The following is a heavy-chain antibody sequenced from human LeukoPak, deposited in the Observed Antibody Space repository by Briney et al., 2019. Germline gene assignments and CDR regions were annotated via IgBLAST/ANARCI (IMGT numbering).Heavy chain of an antibody. D-gene: IGHD3-22*01. V-gene: IGHV4-61*02. Sequence: SQTLSLTCTVSGGSISSGSYYWSWIRQPAGTGLEWIVRIYTSGSTNYNPSLKSRVTISVDTSKNQFSLKLSSVTAADTAVYYCARERHYYDSSGQTEYYFDYWGQGTLVTVSS. CDR1: GGSISSGSYY. CDR3: ARERHYYDSSGQTEYYFDY. J-gene: IGHJ4*02. CDR2: IYTSGST.